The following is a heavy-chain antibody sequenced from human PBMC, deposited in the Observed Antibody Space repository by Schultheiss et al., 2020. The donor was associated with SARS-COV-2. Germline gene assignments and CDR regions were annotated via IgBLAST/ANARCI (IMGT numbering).Heavy chain of an antibody. CDR1: GFTFSSYG. Sequence: GGSLRLSCAASGFTFSSYGMHWVRQAPGKGLEWVAVIWYDGSNKYYADSVKGRFTISRDNSKNTLYLQMNSLRAEDTAVYYCARDWVSGWYRAFDYWGQGTLVTVSS. J-gene: IGHJ4*02. D-gene: IGHD6-19*01. V-gene: IGHV3-33*01. CDR3: ARDWVSGWYRAFDY. CDR2: IWYDGSNK.